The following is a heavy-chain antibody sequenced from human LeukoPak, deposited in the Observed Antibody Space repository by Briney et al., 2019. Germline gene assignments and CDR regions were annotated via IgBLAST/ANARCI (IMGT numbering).Heavy chain of an antibody. CDR1: GFTFSDYD. CDR3: ARVAKERVGGVYYFDY. V-gene: IGHV3-13*01. D-gene: IGHD1-1*01. CDR2: ISTAGDT. J-gene: IGHJ4*02. Sequence: GGSLRLSCAASGFTFSDYDMHWVRPATGKGLEWVSAISTAGDTYYTGSVKGRFTISRENAKNSLYLQMNSLRAGDTAVYYCARVAKERVGGVYYFDYWGQGTLVTVSS.